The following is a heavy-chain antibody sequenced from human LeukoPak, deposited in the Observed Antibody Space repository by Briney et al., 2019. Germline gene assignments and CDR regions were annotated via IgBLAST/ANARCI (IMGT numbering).Heavy chain of an antibody. V-gene: IGHV1-24*01. D-gene: IGHD6-19*01. CDR1: GYTLTELS. CDR2: FDPEDGET. J-gene: IGHJ4*02. CDR3: ATDFGSGWYVGY. Sequence: GASVKVSCKVSGYTLTELSMHWVRQAPGKGLEWMGGFDPEDGETIYAQKFQGRVTMTEDTSTDTAYMELSSLRPEDTAVYYCATDFGSGWYVGYWGQGTLVTVSS.